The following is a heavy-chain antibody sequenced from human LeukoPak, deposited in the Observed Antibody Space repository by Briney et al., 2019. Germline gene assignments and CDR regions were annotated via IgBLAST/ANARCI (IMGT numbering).Heavy chain of an antibody. D-gene: IGHD1-26*01. J-gene: IGHJ5*02. Sequence: ASVKVSCKASGYTFTSYDINWVRQAPGQGLEWMGIINPSGGSTSYAQKFQGRVTMTRDTSTSTVYMELSSLRSEDTAVYYCARDRGAYSGSWPSDWFDPWGQGTLVTVSS. CDR3: ARDRGAYSGSWPSDWFDP. V-gene: IGHV1-46*01. CDR2: INPSGGST. CDR1: GYTFTSYD.